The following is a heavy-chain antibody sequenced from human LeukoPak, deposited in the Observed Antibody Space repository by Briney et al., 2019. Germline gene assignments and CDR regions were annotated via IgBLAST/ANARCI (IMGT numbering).Heavy chain of an antibody. CDR2: IWYDGSNK. J-gene: IGHJ4*02. CDR3: ARGEGYSGYDSRGDFDY. Sequence: PGRSLRLSCAASGFTFSSYGMHWVRQAPGKGLEWVAVIWYDGSNKYYADSVKGRFTISRDNSKNTLYLQMNSLRAEDTAVYYCARGEGYSGYDSRGDFDYWGQGTLVTVSS. D-gene: IGHD5-12*01. CDR1: GFTFSSYG. V-gene: IGHV3-33*01.